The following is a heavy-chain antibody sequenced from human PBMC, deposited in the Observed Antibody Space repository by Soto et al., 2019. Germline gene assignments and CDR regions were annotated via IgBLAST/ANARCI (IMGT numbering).Heavy chain of an antibody. CDR1: GFTFSSYG. D-gene: IGHD3-10*01. CDR3: AKDHYPDPLTYMDV. CDR2: ISYDGSNK. J-gene: IGHJ6*03. Sequence: TGGSLRLSCAASGFTFSSYGMHWVRQAPGKGLEWVAVISYDGSNKYYADSVKGRFTISRDNSKNTLYLQMNSLRAEDTAVYYCAKDHYPDPLTYMDVWGKGTMVTVSS. V-gene: IGHV3-30*18.